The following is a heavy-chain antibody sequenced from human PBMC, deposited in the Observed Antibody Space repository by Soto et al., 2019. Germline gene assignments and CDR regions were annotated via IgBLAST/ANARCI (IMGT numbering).Heavy chain of an antibody. CDR2: MSGVGGSI. Sequence: EVQLLESGGGVTPPGGSLRLSCVASGFNFNNYAMSWVRQAPGKGLEWVAAMSGVGGSIYYADSVKGRFTISRDNSKNTLFLQMSSLRADDTAVYYCANTPLPGGSRPGFGYYFHYWGQGTLVTVSS. J-gene: IGHJ4*02. CDR3: ANTPLPGGSRPGFGYYFHY. CDR1: GFNFNNYA. D-gene: IGHD2-15*01. V-gene: IGHV3-23*01.